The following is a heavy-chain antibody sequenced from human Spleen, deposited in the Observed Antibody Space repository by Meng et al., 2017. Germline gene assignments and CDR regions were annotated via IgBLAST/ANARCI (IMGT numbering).Heavy chain of an antibody. CDR2: ISAHNGDT. J-gene: IGHJ6*02. D-gene: IGHD3-22*01. CDR1: GYTFTSYG. V-gene: IGHV1-18*01. CDR3: AGDKGAYYGSSGYRYGMDV. Sequence: ASVKVSCKASGYTFTSYGISWVRQAPGQGLEWMGWISAHNGDTHYAQKFQGRVTMTTETSTSTTYMELRSLRSDDTAEYYCAGDKGAYYGSSGYRYGMDVWGQGTMVTVSS.